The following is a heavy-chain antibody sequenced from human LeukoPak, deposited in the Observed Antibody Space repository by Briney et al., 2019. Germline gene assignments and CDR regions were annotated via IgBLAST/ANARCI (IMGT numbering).Heavy chain of an antibody. CDR3: AGGFPY. CDR2: IYYSGST. J-gene: IGHJ4*02. D-gene: IGHD3-16*01. V-gene: IGHV4-30-4*08. Sequence: PSETLSLTCTVSGGSISSGDYYWRWLRRPPGKGLEYIGYIYYSGSTYYNPALKSRVTISVDTTKNHFSLKLSSVTAADPAVYYCAGGFPYRGQGTLRTV. CDR1: GGSISSGDYY.